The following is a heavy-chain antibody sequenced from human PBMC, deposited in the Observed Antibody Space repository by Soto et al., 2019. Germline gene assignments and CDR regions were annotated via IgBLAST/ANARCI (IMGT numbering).Heavy chain of an antibody. V-gene: IGHV3-11*01. CDR3: AREPIAERFFDI. D-gene: IGHD6-13*01. CDR2: MAGSSTR. CDR1: GFPFSDYY. Sequence: GGSLRLSCAASGFPFSDYYMSWIRQAPGRGLEWVSYMAGSSTRYYAESLKGRFTISRDNARNSLYLQMTGLRVEDTAVYYCAREPIAERFFDIWGHGILVTVSS. J-gene: IGHJ4*01.